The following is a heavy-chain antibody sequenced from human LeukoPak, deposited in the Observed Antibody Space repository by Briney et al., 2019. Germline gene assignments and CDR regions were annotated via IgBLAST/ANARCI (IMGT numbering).Heavy chain of an antibody. Sequence: PGGSLRLSCAASGFTFSNAWMSWVRQAPGKGLEWVGRIKSKTDGGTTDYAAPVKGRFTISRDDSKNTLYLQMNSLKTEDTAVYYCTTRQVPVHYDFWSGYYENYYYYMDVWGKGTTVTVSS. D-gene: IGHD3-3*01. CDR3: TTRQVPVHYDFWSGYYENYYYYMDV. V-gene: IGHV3-15*01. J-gene: IGHJ6*03. CDR2: IKSKTDGGTT. CDR1: GFTFSNAW.